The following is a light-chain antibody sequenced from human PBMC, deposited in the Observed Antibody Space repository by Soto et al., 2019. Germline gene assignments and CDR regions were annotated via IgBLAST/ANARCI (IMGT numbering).Light chain of an antibody. Sequence: DIQMTQSPSSLSASVGDTVTLTCQASQDITNSLNWYQEKPGKAPKVLIYDTSNLQAGVSSRFTGSGSGTRFSFTISSLQPEDVATYYCQQYHNLPYTFGQGTHLEI. CDR2: DTS. J-gene: IGKJ2*01. CDR3: QQYHNLPYT. CDR1: QDITNS. V-gene: IGKV1-33*01.